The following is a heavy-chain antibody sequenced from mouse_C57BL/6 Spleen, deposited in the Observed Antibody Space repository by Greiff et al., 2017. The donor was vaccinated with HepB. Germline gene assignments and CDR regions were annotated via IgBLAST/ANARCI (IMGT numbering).Heavy chain of an antibody. V-gene: IGHV3-6*01. CDR2: ISYDGNN. J-gene: IGHJ4*01. CDR1: GYSITSGYY. Sequence: ESGPGLVKPSQSLSLTCSVTGYSITSGYYWNWIRQFPGNKLEWMGYISYDGNNNYNPSLKNRISITPDTSKNQFFLKLNSVTTEETATYYCARGLTGPYAMDYWGQGTSVTVSS. D-gene: IGHD4-1*01. CDR3: ARGLTGPYAMDY.